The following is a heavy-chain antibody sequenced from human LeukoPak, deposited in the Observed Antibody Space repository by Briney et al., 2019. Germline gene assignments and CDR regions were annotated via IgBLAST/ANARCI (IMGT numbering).Heavy chain of an antibody. J-gene: IGHJ6*02. V-gene: IGHV1-8*01. CDR2: MNPNSGNT. CDR1: GYTFTSYD. CDR3: ASHHGSSGWTGYLYYYYGMDV. Sequence: EASVTVSCKASGYTFTSYDINWVRQATGQGLEWMGWMNPNSGNTGYAQKFQGRVTMTRNTSISTAYMELSSLRSEDTAVYYCASHHGSSGWTGYLYYYYGMDVWGQGTTVTVSS. D-gene: IGHD3-22*01.